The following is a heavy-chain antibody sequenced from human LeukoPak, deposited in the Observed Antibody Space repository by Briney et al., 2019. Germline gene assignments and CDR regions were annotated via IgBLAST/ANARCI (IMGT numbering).Heavy chain of an antibody. CDR1: GGTFSSYA. CDR2: IIPILGIA. J-gene: IGHJ4*02. D-gene: IGHD2-8*01. V-gene: IGHV1-69*04. Sequence: SVKVSCKASGGTFSSYAISWVRQAPGQGLEWMGRIIPILGIANYAQKFQGRVTITADKSTSTAYMELSSLRSEDTAVYYCARAGGANDYGDYWGQGTLVTVSS. CDR3: ARAGGANDYGDY.